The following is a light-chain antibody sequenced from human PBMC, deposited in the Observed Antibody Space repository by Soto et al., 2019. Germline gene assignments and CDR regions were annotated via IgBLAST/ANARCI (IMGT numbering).Light chain of an antibody. J-gene: IGKJ2*01. Sequence: DIQMTQSPSTLSASVGDRVTITCRASQSISSWLAWYQQKPGKAPKLLIYEASNLEGGVPSRFSGSGSGTEFTITISSLQPDDFATYYCQQYSFYYTFGQGTKLEIK. V-gene: IGKV1-5*03. CDR3: QQYSFYYT. CDR1: QSISSW. CDR2: EAS.